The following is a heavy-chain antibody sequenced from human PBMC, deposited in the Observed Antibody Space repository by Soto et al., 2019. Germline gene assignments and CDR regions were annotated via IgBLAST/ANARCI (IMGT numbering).Heavy chain of an antibody. Sequence: QVQLVESGGGVVQPGRSLRLSCAVSGFTFGSHSIHWVRQAPGKGLEWVALISHDGREKYYADSVRGRFTISRDISKYTLYMETHSLPFEDTAVYYGTRDHIRDGDYWGPGTLVTVSS. V-gene: IGHV3-30-3*01. D-gene: IGHD2-21*01. CDR2: ISHDGREK. J-gene: IGHJ4*02. CDR3: TRDHIRDGDY. CDR1: GFTFGSHS.